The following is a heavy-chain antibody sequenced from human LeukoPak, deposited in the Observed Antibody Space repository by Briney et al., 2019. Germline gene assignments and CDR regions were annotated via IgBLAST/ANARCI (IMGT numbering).Heavy chain of an antibody. D-gene: IGHD2-2*01. CDR2: INPNSGGT. V-gene: IGHV1-2*02. CDR3: ARTPPVPAFYYMDV. J-gene: IGHJ6*03. CDR1: GYTFTGYY. Sequence: ASVKVSCKASGYTFTGYYMHWVRQAPGQGLEWMGWINPNSGGTNYAQKFQGRVTMTRDTSISTAYMELRSLRSDDTAVYYCARTPPVPAFYYMDVWGKGTTVTVSS.